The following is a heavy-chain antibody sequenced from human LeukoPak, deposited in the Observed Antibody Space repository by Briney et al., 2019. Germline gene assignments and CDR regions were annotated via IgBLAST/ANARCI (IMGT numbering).Heavy chain of an antibody. CDR3: ARTMITFGGVIVPTDY. Sequence: SCKASGGTFSSYAMHWARQAPGKGLEWVAVISYDGSNKYYADSVKGRFTISRDNSKNTLYLQMNSLRAEDTAVYYCARTMITFGGVIVPTDYWGQGTLVTVSS. V-gene: IGHV3-30-3*01. D-gene: IGHD3-16*02. CDR2: ISYDGSNK. CDR1: GGTFSSYA. J-gene: IGHJ4*02.